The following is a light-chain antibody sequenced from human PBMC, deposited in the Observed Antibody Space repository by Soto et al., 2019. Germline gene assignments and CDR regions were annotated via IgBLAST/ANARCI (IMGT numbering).Light chain of an antibody. J-gene: IGKJ1*01. Sequence: DIVMTQSPDSLAVSLGERATINCKSSQSDLYSSKNKNYLAWYQQKPGQPPKLLIYWASTRESGVPDRFSGSGSGTDFTLTISSLQAEDVAVYYCQQYYSTPWTFGQGTKVEIK. V-gene: IGKV4-1*01. CDR3: QQYYSTPWT. CDR2: WAS. CDR1: QSDLYSSKNKNY.